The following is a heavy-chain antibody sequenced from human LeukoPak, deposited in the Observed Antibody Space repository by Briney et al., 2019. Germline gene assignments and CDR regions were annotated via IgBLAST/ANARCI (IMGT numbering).Heavy chain of an antibody. Sequence: PSETLSLTCTASGGSISSYYWSWIRQPPGKGLEWIGRIYTSGSTNYNPSLKSRVTMSVDTSKNQLSLKLSSVTAADTAVYYCAREMLLLSQDAFDIWGQGTMVTVSS. CDR2: IYTSGST. V-gene: IGHV4-4*07. D-gene: IGHD2-15*01. CDR3: AREMLLLSQDAFDI. CDR1: GGSISSYY. J-gene: IGHJ3*02.